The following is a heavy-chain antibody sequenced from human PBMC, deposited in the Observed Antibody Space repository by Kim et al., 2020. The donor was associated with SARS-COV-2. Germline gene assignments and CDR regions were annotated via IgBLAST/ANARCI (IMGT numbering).Heavy chain of an antibody. D-gene: IGHD4-17*01. V-gene: IGHV4-39*01. Sequence: YCTPSLKSRVTISVDTSKNQFSLKLSSVTAADTAVYYCANTGYGDYYFDYWGQGTLVTVSS. J-gene: IGHJ4*02. CDR3: ANTGYGDYYFDY.